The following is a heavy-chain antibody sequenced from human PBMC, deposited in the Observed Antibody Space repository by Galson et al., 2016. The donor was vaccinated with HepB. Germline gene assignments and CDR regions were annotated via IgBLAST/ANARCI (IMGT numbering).Heavy chain of an antibody. Sequence: SLRLSCAASGFTFSSYGMHWVRQAPGKGLEWVGRTRNRARRYSTDYGASVKGRFSISRDNSKSSVYLQMNGLKAEDTAVYYCTRTGVGDFDYWGQGTMVTVSS. CDR1: GFTFSSYG. J-gene: IGHJ4*03. CDR2: TRNRARRYST. CDR3: TRTGVGDFDY. V-gene: IGHV3-72*01.